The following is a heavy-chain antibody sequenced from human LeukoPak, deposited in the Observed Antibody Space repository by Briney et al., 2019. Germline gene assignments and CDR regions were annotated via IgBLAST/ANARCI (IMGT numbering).Heavy chain of an antibody. Sequence: GVSLRLSCAASGFTFSSYAMSWVRQAPGKGLEWVSAISGSGGSTYYADSVKGRFTISRDNSKNTLYLQMNSLRAEDTAVYYCARARTMIVVEPYFDYWGQGTLVTVSS. D-gene: IGHD3-22*01. V-gene: IGHV3-23*01. CDR2: ISGSGGST. CDR1: GFTFSSYA. J-gene: IGHJ4*02. CDR3: ARARTMIVVEPYFDY.